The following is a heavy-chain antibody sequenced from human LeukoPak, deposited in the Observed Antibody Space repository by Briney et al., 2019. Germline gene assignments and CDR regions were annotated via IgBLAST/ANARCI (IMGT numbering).Heavy chain of an antibody. V-gene: IGHV3-23*01. CDR2: ISGSGGST. Sequence: PGGSLRLSRAASGFTFSSYATSWVRQAPGKGLEWVSAISGSGGSTYYADSVKGRFTISRDNSKNTLYLQMNSLRAEDTAVYYCAKCGSGSAIEYYFDYWGQGTLVTVSS. J-gene: IGHJ4*02. CDR3: AKCGSGSAIEYYFDY. CDR1: GFTFSSYA. D-gene: IGHD3-10*01.